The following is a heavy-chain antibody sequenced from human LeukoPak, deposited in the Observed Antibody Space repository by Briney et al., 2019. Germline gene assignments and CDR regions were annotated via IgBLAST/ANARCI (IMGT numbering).Heavy chain of an antibody. CDR3: ARDKVACSSTSCHYWYFDL. CDR1: GFTVSSNY. Sequence: GGSLRLSCAASGFTVSSNYMSWVRQAPGKGLEWVSGIYSGGSTYYADSVKGRFTISRDNSKNTLYLQMNSLRAEDTAVYYCARDKVACSSTSCHYWYFDLWGRGTLVTVSS. J-gene: IGHJ2*01. CDR2: IYSGGST. V-gene: IGHV3-53*01. D-gene: IGHD2-2*01.